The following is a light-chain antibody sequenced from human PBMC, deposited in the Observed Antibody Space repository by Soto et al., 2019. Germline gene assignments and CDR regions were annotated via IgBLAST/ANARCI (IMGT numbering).Light chain of an antibody. CDR1: QSVSSS. Sequence: EIVMTQSPATLSVSPGERVTLSCRASQSVSSSLAWYQQKPGQAPRLLIYGASTRAIGIPGRFSGSGSETEFTLTISSLQSEDFAVYYCQQYNNWWTFGQGTKVEIK. J-gene: IGKJ1*01. V-gene: IGKV3-15*01. CDR2: GAS. CDR3: QQYNNWWT.